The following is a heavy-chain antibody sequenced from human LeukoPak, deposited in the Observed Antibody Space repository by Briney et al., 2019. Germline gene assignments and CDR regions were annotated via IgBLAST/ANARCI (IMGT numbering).Heavy chain of an antibody. CDR3: ASRKLGNDY. J-gene: IGHJ4*02. D-gene: IGHD7-27*01. CDR1: GGSFSVYY. Sequence: PSETLSLTCAVYGGSFSVYYWSWIRQPPGKGLEWIGEINHSGSTNYNPSLKSRVTISVDTSKNQFSLKLSSVTAADTAVYYCASRKLGNDYWGQGTLVTVSS. CDR2: INHSGST. V-gene: IGHV4-34*01.